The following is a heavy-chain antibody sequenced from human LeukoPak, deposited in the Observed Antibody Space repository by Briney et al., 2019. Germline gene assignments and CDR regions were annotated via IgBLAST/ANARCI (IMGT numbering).Heavy chain of an antibody. J-gene: IGHJ3*02. CDR1: GGSFSGYY. V-gene: IGHV4-34*01. CDR3: ARADYGDYVYAFDI. CDR2: INHSGST. D-gene: IGHD4-17*01. Sequence: SETLSLTCAVYGGSFSGYYWSWIRQPPGKGLEWIGEINHSGSTNYNPSLKSRVTISVDTSKNQFSLKLSSVTAADTAVYYCARADYGDYVYAFDIWSQGTMVTVSS.